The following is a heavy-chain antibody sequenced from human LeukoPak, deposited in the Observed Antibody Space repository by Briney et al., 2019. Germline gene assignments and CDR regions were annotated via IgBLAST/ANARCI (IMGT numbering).Heavy chain of an antibody. V-gene: IGHV3-23*01. CDR3: ARVDDSSAFYYYYMDV. CDR2: ISGSGVGT. Sequence: PGGSLRLSCAASGFTFSSYAMSWVRQAPGKGLEWVSVISGSGVGTYYADSVKGRFTISRDNSKNTLYLQMNSLRAEDTALYYCARVDDSSAFYYYYMDVWGKGTTVTVSS. D-gene: IGHD3-22*01. J-gene: IGHJ6*03. CDR1: GFTFSSYA.